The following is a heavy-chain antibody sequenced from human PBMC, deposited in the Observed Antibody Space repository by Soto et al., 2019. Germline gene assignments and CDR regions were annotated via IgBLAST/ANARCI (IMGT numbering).Heavy chain of an antibody. CDR3: VRGVRAYSSGDNCEHCFAF. J-gene: IGHJ4*02. D-gene: IGHD2-15*01. CDR1: GYTFTTYG. Sequence: QVQLVQSGAEVKKPGASVKVSCKTSGYTFTTYGVSWVRQAPGLGLEWMGWTSGNNGNTNSAPKFHGRVPMTTDTSSSTAYMDLRSLPSIDTAVYYCVRGVRAYSSGDNCEHCFAFWGQGTRVIVPS. CDR2: TSGNNGNT. V-gene: IGHV1-18*01.